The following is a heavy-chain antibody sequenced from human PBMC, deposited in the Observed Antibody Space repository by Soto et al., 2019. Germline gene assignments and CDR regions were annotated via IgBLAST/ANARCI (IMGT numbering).Heavy chain of an antibody. CDR3: AKGVAGSHYSLLDI. Sequence: GGSLRLSCAASGFTFSSYSMNWVRQAPGKGLEWVSSISSSSSYIYYADSVKGRFTISRDDSKNTLYLQMNSLRAEDTAVYYCAKGVAGSHYSLLDIWGQGSMVIVSS. J-gene: IGHJ3*02. CDR1: GFTFSSYS. CDR2: ISSSSSYI. V-gene: IGHV3-21*04. D-gene: IGHD3-10*01.